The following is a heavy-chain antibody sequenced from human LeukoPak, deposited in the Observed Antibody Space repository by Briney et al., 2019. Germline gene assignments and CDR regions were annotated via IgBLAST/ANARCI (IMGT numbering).Heavy chain of an antibody. J-gene: IGHJ6*02. CDR3: ARDRGKADGMDV. Sequence: PSETLSLTCTVSGGSINSYYWSWIRQPPGKGLEWIGYIFYSGGTNYNTSLKSRVTISVDTSKNQFSLKLRSVTAADTAVYYCARDRGKADGMDVWGQGTTVTVPS. CDR1: GGSINSYY. CDR2: IFYSGGT. D-gene: IGHD3-10*01. V-gene: IGHV4-59*01.